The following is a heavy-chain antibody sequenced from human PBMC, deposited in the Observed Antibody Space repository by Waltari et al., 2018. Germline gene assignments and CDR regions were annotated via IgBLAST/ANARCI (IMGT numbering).Heavy chain of an antibody. V-gene: IGHV1-2*06. CDR2: INPNSGGT. CDR3: MGVAVAGTCY. J-gene: IGHJ4*02. D-gene: IGHD6-19*01. CDR1: GYTFTGYY. Sequence: QVQLVQSGAEVKKPGASVKVSCKASGYTFTGYYMHWVRQAPGQGLEWRGRINPNSGGTNYAQKFQCRVTMTRDTSISTAYMELSRLRSDDTAVYYCMGVAVAGTCYWGQGTLVTVSS.